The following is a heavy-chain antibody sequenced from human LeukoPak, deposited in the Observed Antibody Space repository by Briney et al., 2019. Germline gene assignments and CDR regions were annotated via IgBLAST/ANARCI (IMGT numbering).Heavy chain of an antibody. D-gene: IGHD2-15*01. V-gene: IGHV3-23*01. Sequence: PGGSLRLSCAVSGSTLTEHAWSWVRQAPGEGLEWVSGIIDVGGTYYADSVKGRFTIPRDNSENTLYLQMNSLRVEDTAMYFCARDPPRGFGNAFDIWGQGTMVTVS. CDR3: ARDPPRGFGNAFDI. J-gene: IGHJ3*02. CDR2: IIDVGGT. CDR1: GSTLTEHA.